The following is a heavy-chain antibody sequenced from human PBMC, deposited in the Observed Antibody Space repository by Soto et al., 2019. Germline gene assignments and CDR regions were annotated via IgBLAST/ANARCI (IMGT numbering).Heavy chain of an antibody. CDR1: GGSISSGGYS. Sequence: SETLSLTCAVSGGSISSGGYSWSWIRQPPGKGLEWIGYIYHSGSTYYNPSLKSRITISIDRSKNQLSLKLSSVTAADTAVYYCARGMATVTTLDYWGQGTLVTVSS. J-gene: IGHJ4*02. CDR3: ARGMATVTTLDY. D-gene: IGHD4-4*01. V-gene: IGHV4-30-2*01. CDR2: IYHSGST.